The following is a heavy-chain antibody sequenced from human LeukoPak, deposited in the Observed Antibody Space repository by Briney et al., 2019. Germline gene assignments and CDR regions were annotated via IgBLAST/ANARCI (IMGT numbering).Heavy chain of an antibody. CDR1: GYTFTGYY. J-gene: IGHJ6*03. Sequence: ASVKVSCKVSGYTFTGYYMHWVRQAPGQGLEWMGWINPNSGGTNYAQKFQGRVTMTRDTSISTAYMELSRLRSDDTAVYYCAREYKAYYYMDVWGKGTTVTVSS. V-gene: IGHV1-2*02. CDR2: INPNSGGT. CDR3: AREYKAYYYMDV. D-gene: IGHD1-14*01.